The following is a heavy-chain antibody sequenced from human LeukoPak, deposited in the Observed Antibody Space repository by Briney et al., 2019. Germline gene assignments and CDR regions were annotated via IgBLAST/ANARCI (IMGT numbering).Heavy chain of an antibody. CDR1: GFTFSSYG. J-gene: IGHJ4*02. CDR2: IRYDGSNK. CDR3: ARPDYGDYTDY. V-gene: IGHV3-30*02. D-gene: IGHD4-17*01. Sequence: PGGSLRLSCAASGFTFSSYGMHWVRQAPGKGLEWVAFIRYDGSNKYYADSVKGRFTISRDNSKNTLYLQMNSLRAEDTAVYYCARPDYGDYTDYWGQGTLVTVSS.